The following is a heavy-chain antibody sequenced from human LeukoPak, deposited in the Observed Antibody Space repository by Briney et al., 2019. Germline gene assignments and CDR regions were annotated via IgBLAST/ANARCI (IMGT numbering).Heavy chain of an antibody. D-gene: IGHD3-10*01. J-gene: IGHJ5*02. CDR3: ARGFGNVRGVT. CDR1: GVSLSGDY. CDR2: INHSGNT. V-gene: IGHV4-34*01. Sequence: PSETLPLTCAVYGVSLSGDYWSWLRQSPGKGLEWIGEINHSGNTNYNPSLKSRATMSVDTSKNQISLKLSSVSGADTAVYYCARGFGNVRGVTWGQGTLVSVSS.